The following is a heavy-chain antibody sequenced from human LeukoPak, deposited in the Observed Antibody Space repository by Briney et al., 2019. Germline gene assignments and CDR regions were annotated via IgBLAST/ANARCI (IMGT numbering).Heavy chain of an antibody. CDR3: ARYNYGRNLVGDAFDI. D-gene: IGHD4-23*01. Sequence: GGSLRLSCAASGFTVSSKYMSWVRQAPGKGLEWVSVLYSGGTTYYADSVKGRFTISRDNSKNTLYLQMNSLRAEDTAMYYCARYNYGRNLVGDAFDIWGQGTMVTVSS. J-gene: IGHJ3*02. CDR2: LYSGGTT. CDR1: GFTVSSKY. V-gene: IGHV3-53*01.